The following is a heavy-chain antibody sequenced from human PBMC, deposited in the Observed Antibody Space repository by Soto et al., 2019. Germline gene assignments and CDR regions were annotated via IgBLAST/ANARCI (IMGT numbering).Heavy chain of an antibody. CDR2: IYYSGST. Sequence: SETLSLTCTVSGGSISSYYWSWIRQPPGKGLEWIGYIYYSGSTNYNPSLKSRVTISVDTSKNQFSLKLSSVTAADTSVYYCARVWGGAFDIWGQGTMVTVSS. V-gene: IGHV4-59*01. CDR3: ARVWGGAFDI. J-gene: IGHJ3*02. CDR1: GGSISSYY. D-gene: IGHD3-10*01.